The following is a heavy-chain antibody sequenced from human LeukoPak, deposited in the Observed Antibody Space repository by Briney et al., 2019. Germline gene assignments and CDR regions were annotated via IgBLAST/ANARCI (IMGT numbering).Heavy chain of an antibody. CDR1: GFTFSSYA. Sequence: GGSLRLSCAASGFTFSSYAMHWVRQAPGKGLEWVAVISYDGSNKYYADSVKGRFTISRDNSKNTLYLQMNSLRAEDTAVYYCARDKRGGNSELDYWGQGTLVTVSS. CDR2: ISYDGSNK. V-gene: IGHV3-30-3*01. CDR3: ARDKRGGNSELDY. J-gene: IGHJ4*02. D-gene: IGHD4-23*01.